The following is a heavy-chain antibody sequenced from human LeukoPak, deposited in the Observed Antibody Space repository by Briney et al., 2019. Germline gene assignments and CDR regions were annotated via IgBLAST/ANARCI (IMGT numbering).Heavy chain of an antibody. Sequence: GGSLRLSCTASGFIFSNYGMHWVRQAPGKGLEWVAVISYDGSNKYYSDSVKGRFTISRDSSRNTLYLEMNSLRVEDTAVYYCAKDHLYIFGSASYIDFWGQGTLVTVSS. CDR1: GFIFSNYG. CDR3: AKDHLYIFGSASYIDF. V-gene: IGHV3-30*18. J-gene: IGHJ4*02. CDR2: ISYDGSNK. D-gene: IGHD3-10*01.